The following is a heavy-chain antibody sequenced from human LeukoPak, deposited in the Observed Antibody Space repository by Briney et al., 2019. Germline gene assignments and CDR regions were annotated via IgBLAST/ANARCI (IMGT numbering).Heavy chain of an antibody. D-gene: IGHD6-19*01. Sequence: PGGSLRLSCAASGSTFSNYGMNWVRQAPGKGLEWVSSISTSSTYIYYADSVKGRFTISRDNAKNSLHLQMNSLRAEDTAVYYCARDGSGWRTFDYWGQGTLVTVSS. CDR1: GSTFSNYG. J-gene: IGHJ4*02. CDR3: ARDGSGWRTFDY. V-gene: IGHV3-21*01. CDR2: ISTSSTYI.